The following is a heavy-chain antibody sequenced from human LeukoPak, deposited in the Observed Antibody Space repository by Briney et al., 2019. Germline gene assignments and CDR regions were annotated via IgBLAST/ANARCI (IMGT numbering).Heavy chain of an antibody. CDR2: ISAYNGNP. V-gene: IGHV1-18*04. CDR1: GYTFTGYY. D-gene: IGHD5-12*01. J-gene: IGHJ3*02. Sequence: ASVKVSCKASGYTFTGYYMHWVRQAPGQGLEWMGWISAYNGNPNYAQKLQGRVTMTTDTSTSTAYMELKSLRSDDTAVYYCARVDAQVANYDAFDIWGQGTMVTVSS. CDR3: ARVDAQVANYDAFDI.